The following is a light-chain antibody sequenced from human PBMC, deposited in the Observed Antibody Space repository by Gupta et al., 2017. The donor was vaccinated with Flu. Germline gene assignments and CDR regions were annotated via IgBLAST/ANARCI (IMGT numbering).Light chain of an antibody. CDR1: QSFSSAF. CDR3: QQYVWSPVA. V-gene: IGKV3-20*01. J-gene: IGKJ2*01. CDR2: GAY. Sequence: TLALSPWDSGTPTCRASQSFSSAFLAWYQQKPGQAPRLLIYGAYTRAIGVPDRFSGSGSGTDFTLTISRLEPEDVAVYYCQQYVWSPVAFGRGTKVEIK.